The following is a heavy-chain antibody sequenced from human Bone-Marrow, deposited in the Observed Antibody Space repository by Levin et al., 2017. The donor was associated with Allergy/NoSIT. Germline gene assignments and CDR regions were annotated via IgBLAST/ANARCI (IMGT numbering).Heavy chain of an antibody. CDR1: GFTFDDFA. Sequence: PGGSLRLSCAASGFTFDDFAMHWVRQVPGKGLEWVSGINWNRGIIGYADSVKDRFTISRDNARNSLFLQMNSLGPEDTALYYCAKGLNWGSPYTFDDWGQGTLVTVSS. J-gene: IGHJ4*02. V-gene: IGHV3-9*01. CDR3: AKGLNWGSPYTFDD. CDR2: INWNRGII. D-gene: IGHD7-27*01.